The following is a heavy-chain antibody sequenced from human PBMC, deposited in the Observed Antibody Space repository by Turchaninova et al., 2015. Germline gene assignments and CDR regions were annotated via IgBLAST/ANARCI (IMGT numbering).Heavy chain of an antibody. V-gene: IGHV3-7*03. J-gene: IGHJ4*02. CDR3: ARDRGYSTYDY. CDR2: INHDASQK. D-gene: IGHD5-18*01. Sequence: VQLVESGGALVQPGGALGLCCAAGGFTFSSSWVTCVRQATGNGLEWGADINHDASQKSYVDSVKGRFTISRDNTKNSLFLQMNSLRAEDSALYYCARDRGYSTYDYWGQGTLVTVSS. CDR1: GFTFSSSW.